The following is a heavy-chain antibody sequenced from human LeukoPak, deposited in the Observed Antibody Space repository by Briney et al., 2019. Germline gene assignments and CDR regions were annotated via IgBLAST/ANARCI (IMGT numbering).Heavy chain of an antibody. V-gene: IGHV3-7*01. CDR1: GFTFSSYW. Sequence: PGGSLRLSCAASGFTFSSYWMSWVRQAPGKGLEWVANIKQDGSEKYYVDSVKGRFTISRDNTKNSLYLQMNSLRAEDTAVYYCARLGEGWLQLVPDAFDIWGQGTMVTVSS. CDR3: ARLGEGWLQLVPDAFDI. CDR2: IKQDGSEK. D-gene: IGHD5-24*01. J-gene: IGHJ3*02.